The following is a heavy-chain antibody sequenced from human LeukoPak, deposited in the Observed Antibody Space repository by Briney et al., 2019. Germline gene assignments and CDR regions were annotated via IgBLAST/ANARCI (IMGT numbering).Heavy chain of an antibody. J-gene: IGHJ6*02. CDR3: TRDLMDYDVSTGLHHYYMDV. CDR1: VFPFSRYS. Sequence: GGSLRLSCTTSVFPFSRYSMNWVRQAPGKGLEWVSYITSSGDTIYYADSVKGRFTISRDNAKNSVYLQMNSLRAEDTAVYYCTRDLMDYDVSTGLHHYYMDVWGQGTTVTVSS. V-gene: IGHV3-48*01. CDR2: ITSSGDTI. D-gene: IGHD3-9*01.